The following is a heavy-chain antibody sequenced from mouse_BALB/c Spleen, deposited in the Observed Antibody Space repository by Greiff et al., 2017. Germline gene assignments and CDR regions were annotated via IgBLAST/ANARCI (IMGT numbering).Heavy chain of an antibody. V-gene: IGHV3-6*02. CDR3: ARYGNYPY. Sequence: QLVESGPGLVKPSQSLSLTCSVTGYSITSGYYWNWIRQFPGNKLEWMGYISYDGSNNYNPSLKNRISITRDTSKNQFFLKLNSVTTEDTATYYCARYGNYPYWGQGTLVTVSA. CDR1: GYSITSGYY. CDR2: ISYDGSN. D-gene: IGHD2-1*01. J-gene: IGHJ3*01.